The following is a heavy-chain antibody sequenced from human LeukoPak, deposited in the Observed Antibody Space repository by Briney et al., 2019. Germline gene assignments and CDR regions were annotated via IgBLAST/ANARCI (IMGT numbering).Heavy chain of an antibody. CDR3: ARDNQRGRIETIR. CDR2: IKQDGSEK. V-gene: IGHV3-7*03. Sequence: GGSLRLSCAASGFTFSSYWMSWVRQAPGKGLEWVANIKQDGSEKYYVDSVKGRFTISRDNAKNSLYLQMNSLRAEDTAVYYCARDNQRGRIETIRWGQGTLVTVSS. CDR1: GFTFSSYW. D-gene: IGHD5-24*01. J-gene: IGHJ4*02.